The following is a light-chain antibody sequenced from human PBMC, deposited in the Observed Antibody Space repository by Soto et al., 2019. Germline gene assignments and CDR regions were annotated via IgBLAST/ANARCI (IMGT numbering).Light chain of an antibody. CDR3: SSYAASNNFYFV. J-gene: IGLJ3*02. Sequence: QSALTQPPSASGSPGQSVTISCTGTSSDVGGYNYVSWYQQYPGRAPKLMIYEVTKRPSGVPDRFSGSKSGNTASLTVSGLQAADEAYYYCSSYAASNNFYFVFGGGTKVTVL. CDR1: SSDVGGYNY. V-gene: IGLV2-8*01. CDR2: EVT.